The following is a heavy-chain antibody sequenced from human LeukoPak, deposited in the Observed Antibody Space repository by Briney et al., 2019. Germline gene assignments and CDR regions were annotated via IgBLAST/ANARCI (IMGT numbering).Heavy chain of an antibody. J-gene: IGHJ4*02. CDR2: IPYDGSYT. D-gene: IGHD3-3*01. V-gene: IGHV3-30*18. Sequence: GGSLRLSCAASGFTFSDFGMHWVRQAPGKGLEWVASIPYDGSYTFYADSVKGRFSISRDDSRSTLFLQLNSLRAEDTAIYYCAKDHAVIIVLPDAHLDYWGQGTLVTVSS. CDR3: AKDHAVIIVLPDAHLDY. CDR1: GFTFSDFG.